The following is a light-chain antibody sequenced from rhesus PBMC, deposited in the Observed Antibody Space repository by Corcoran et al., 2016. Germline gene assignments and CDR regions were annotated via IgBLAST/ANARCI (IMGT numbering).Light chain of an antibody. V-gene: IGKV1-28*01. Sequence: DIQMTQSPSSLSASVGDTVTITCRASQGISSYLNWFQQKPGKAPKLLIYAASSLESGVPSRFSGSGSGTKFPLTISSLQPEDFSAYYCLQHNSSPLTFGGGTKVEIK. CDR3: LQHNSSPLT. CDR1: QGISSY. J-gene: IGKJ4*01. CDR2: AAS.